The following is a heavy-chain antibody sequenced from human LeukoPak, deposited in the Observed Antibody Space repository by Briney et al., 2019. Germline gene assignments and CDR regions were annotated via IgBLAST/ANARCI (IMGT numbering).Heavy chain of an antibody. J-gene: IGHJ4*02. D-gene: IGHD3-3*01. Sequence: SETLSLTCTVSGGSVSSGSYYWSWIRQPPGKGLEWIGYIYYSGSTNYNPSLKSRVTLSIDTSKNRFSLKLSSVTAADTAVYYCARLGAGPTYYDFWSGYSSFYFDYWGQGALVTVSS. V-gene: IGHV4-61*01. CDR1: GGSVSSGSYY. CDR2: IYYSGST. CDR3: ARLGAGPTYYDFWSGYSSFYFDY.